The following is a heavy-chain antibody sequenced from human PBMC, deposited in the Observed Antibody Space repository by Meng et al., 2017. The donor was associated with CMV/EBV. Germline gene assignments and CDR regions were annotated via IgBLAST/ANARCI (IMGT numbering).Heavy chain of an antibody. CDR1: GDSVSSNSAA. V-gene: IGHV6-1*01. J-gene: IGHJ3*02. CDR2: TYYRSKWYN. Sequence: SQTLSLTCAISGDSVSSNSAAWNWIRQSPSRGLEWLGRTYYRSKWYNDYAVSVKSRITINPDTSKNQFSLQLNSVTPEDTAVYYCAKVEGYCSSTSCAIDAFDIWGQGTMVTVSS. D-gene: IGHD2-2*01. CDR3: AKVEGYCSSTSCAIDAFDI.